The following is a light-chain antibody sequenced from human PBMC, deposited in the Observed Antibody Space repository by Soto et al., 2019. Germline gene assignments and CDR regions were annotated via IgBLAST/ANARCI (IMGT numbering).Light chain of an antibody. CDR2: SNN. J-gene: IGLJ2*01. V-gene: IGLV1-47*02. CDR1: SSNIGTNY. CDR3: AAWDDSLRGPV. Sequence: QSALTQPPSASGTPGQRVTISCSGSSSNIGTNYVYWYQQLPGTAPKLLIYSNNQRPSGVPDRFSGSKSGTSASLAISGLRSEDEADYYCAAWDDSLRGPVFGGGTKVTV.